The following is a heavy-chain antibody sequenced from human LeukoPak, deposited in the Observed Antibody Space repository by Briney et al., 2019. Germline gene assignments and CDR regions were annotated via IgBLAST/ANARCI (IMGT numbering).Heavy chain of an antibody. CDR1: GFTFSRYS. Sequence: GGSLRLSCTASGFTFSRYSMNWVRQAPGKGLEWISYTISRGSTGYYADSVKGRFTISRDNAKNSLYLQMNSLRAEDTAVYLCVRDEAWAFDIWGQGTTVIVSS. V-gene: IGHV3-48*01. D-gene: IGHD7-27*01. CDR2: TISRGSTG. J-gene: IGHJ3*02. CDR3: VRDEAWAFDI.